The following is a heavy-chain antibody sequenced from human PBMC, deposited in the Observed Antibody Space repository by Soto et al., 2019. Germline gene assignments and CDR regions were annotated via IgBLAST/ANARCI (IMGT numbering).Heavy chain of an antibody. CDR3: ARGTTLAIFDYGMDV. J-gene: IGHJ6*02. CDR2: ISNDGSNY. V-gene: IGHV3-30-3*01. CDR1: GFTFTSYA. Sequence: ESGGGVVQPGRSLRLSCAASGFTFTSYAMHWVRQAPGKGLEWVAVISNDGSNYYYADSVRGRFTISRDNTKNTLFLQMSSLRGEDSGVHYCARGTTLAIFDYGMDVWGQGTTVTVSS. D-gene: IGHD3-3*01.